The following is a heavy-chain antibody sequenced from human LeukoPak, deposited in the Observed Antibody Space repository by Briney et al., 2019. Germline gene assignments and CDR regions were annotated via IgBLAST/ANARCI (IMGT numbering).Heavy chain of an antibody. CDR3: ARVNASFDYVWGSYRYARAFDY. CDR2: INQSEST. D-gene: IGHD3-16*02. J-gene: IGHJ4*02. Sequence: SETLSLTCAVYGGSFSGYYWSWIRQPPGKGLEWIGEINQSESTNYNPSLKSRVTISVDTSKYQFSLKLSSVTAAYTAVYYCARVNASFDYVWGSYRYARAFDYWGQGTLVTVSS. CDR1: GGSFSGYY. V-gene: IGHV4-34*01.